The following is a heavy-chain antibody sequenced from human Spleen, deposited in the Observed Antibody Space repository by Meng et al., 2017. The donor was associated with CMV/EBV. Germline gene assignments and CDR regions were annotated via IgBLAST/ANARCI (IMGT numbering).Heavy chain of an antibody. Sequence: SCKAYGYTFNDHYFHWVRQAPGQGIEWMGWIYPNSGGTHYAQKFQGRLTVTTDTSISTGYMELSSLGSDDTAVYYCARDNDWGPDYWGQGTLVTVSS. CDR3: ARDNDWGPDY. V-gene: IGHV1-2*02. CDR1: GYTFNDHY. D-gene: IGHD3-9*01. CDR2: IYPNSGGT. J-gene: IGHJ4*02.